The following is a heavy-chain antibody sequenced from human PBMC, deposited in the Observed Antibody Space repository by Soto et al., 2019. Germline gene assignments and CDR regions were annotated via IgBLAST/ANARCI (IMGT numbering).Heavy chain of an antibody. J-gene: IGHJ5*02. CDR2: IYHSGST. D-gene: IGHD6-19*01. Sequence: QVQLQESSPGLVKPSETLSLTCTVSGGSVSSGSYHWGWIRQPPGKGLEWIGYIYHSGSTNYNPSLKSRVTISVDTSKNQFSLSLTSVTAADTAVYYCARLSAAWFDPRGQGTLVTVAS. CDR3: ARLSAAWFDP. CDR1: GGSVSSGSYH. V-gene: IGHV4-61*01.